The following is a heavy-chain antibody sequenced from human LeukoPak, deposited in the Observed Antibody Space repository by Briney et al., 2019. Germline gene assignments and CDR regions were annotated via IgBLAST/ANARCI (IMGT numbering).Heavy chain of an antibody. CDR2: ISYDGSNK. CDR3: ARDRRPYCGGDCRFFDY. Sequence: GGSLRLSCAASGFTFSSYAMHWVRQAPGKGLEWAAVISYDGSNKYYADSVKGRFTISRDNSKNTLYLQMNSLRAEDTAVYYCARDRRPYCGGDCRFFDYWGQGTLVTVSS. V-gene: IGHV3-30*04. J-gene: IGHJ4*02. D-gene: IGHD2-21*02. CDR1: GFTFSSYA.